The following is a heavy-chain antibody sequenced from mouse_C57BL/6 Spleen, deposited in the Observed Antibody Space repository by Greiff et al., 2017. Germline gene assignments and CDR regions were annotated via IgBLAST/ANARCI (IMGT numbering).Heavy chain of an antibody. CDR3: ARHEATMVTTDSHWYFDV. D-gene: IGHD2-2*01. Sequence: EVQVVESGGDLVKPGGSLKLSCAASGFTFSSYGMSWVRQTPDKRLEWVATISSGGSYTYYPDSVKGRFTISRDNAKNTLYLQMSSLKSEDTAMYYCARHEATMVTTDSHWYFDVWGTGTTVTVSS. J-gene: IGHJ1*03. CDR1: GFTFSSYG. V-gene: IGHV5-6*01. CDR2: ISSGGSYT.